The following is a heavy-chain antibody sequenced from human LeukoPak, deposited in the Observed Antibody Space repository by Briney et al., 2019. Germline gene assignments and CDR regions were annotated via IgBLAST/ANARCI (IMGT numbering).Heavy chain of an antibody. D-gene: IGHD3-16*01. V-gene: IGHV5-51*01. CDR1: GYTFTTYW. Sequence: GESLKISCKASGYTFTTYWIGWVRQMPGKGLEWMGIIFPGDSDTRYSPSFQGQVTISADKSITTAYLQWSSLKASDTAIYYCASFSWGTPRSFDIWGQGTMVTVSS. CDR2: IFPGDSDT. J-gene: IGHJ3*02. CDR3: ASFSWGTPRSFDI.